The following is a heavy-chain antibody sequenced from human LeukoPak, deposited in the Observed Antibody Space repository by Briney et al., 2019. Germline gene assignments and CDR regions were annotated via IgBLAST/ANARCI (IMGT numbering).Heavy chain of an antibody. J-gene: IGHJ6*02. D-gene: IGHD6-13*01. CDR2: INHSGST. CDR3: ARRKQQLVVYYYYGMDV. V-gene: IGHV4-34*01. CDR1: GGSFNGYY. Sequence: SETLSLTCAVYGGSFNGYYWSWIRQPPGKGLEWIGEINHSGSTNYNPSLKSRVTISVDTSKNQFSLKLSSVTAADTAVYYCARRKQQLVVYYYYGMDVWGQGTTVTVSS.